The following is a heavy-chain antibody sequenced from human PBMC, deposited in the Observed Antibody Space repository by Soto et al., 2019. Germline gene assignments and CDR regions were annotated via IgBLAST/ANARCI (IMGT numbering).Heavy chain of an antibody. Sequence: PGGSLRLSCAASGFTFSSYAMHWVRQAPGKGLEWVAVISYDGSNKYYAESVKGRFTISRDNSKNTLYLQMNSLRAEDTAVYYCARDTMVRGVDYYYGMDVWGQGTTVTVSS. CDR3: ARDTMVRGVDYYYGMDV. CDR2: ISYDGSNK. CDR1: GFTFSSYA. J-gene: IGHJ6*02. D-gene: IGHD3-10*01. V-gene: IGHV3-30-3*01.